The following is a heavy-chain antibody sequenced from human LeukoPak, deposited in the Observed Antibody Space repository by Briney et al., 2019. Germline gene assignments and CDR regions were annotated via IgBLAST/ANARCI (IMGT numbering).Heavy chain of an antibody. D-gene: IGHD3-22*01. CDR3: ARDRYYYDSSGYYWLFDY. V-gene: IGHV4-39*07. J-gene: IGHJ4*02. CDR1: GGSISNNNYF. CDR2: IFYTGTA. Sequence: SETLSLTCNVSGGSISNNNYFWAWIRQPPGKGLEWLGSIFYTGTAYYNPSLKSRVTMSLDTSKNQFSLKLSSVTAADTAVYYCARDRYYYDSSGYYWLFDYWGQGTLVIVSS.